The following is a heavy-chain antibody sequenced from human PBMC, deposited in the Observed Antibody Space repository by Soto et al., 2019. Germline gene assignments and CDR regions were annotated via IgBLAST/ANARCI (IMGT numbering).Heavy chain of an antibody. CDR2: IYYSGST. Sequence: SETLSLTCTVSGGSISSYYWSWIRQPPGKGLEWIGYIYYSGSTNYYPSLKSRVTISVDTSKNQFSLKLSSVTAADTAVYYCARDRRYCSGGSCYPNWFDPWGQGTLVTVSS. D-gene: IGHD2-15*01. CDR1: GGSISSYY. J-gene: IGHJ5*02. CDR3: ARDRRYCSGGSCYPNWFDP. V-gene: IGHV4-59*01.